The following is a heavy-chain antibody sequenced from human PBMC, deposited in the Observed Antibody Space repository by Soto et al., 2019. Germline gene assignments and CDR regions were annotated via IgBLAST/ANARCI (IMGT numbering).Heavy chain of an antibody. V-gene: IGHV3-23*01. J-gene: IGHJ6*02. D-gene: IGHD4-4*01. CDR1: GFTFSSYA. Sequence: GGSLRLSCAASGFTFSSYAMSWVRQSPGKGLEWVSAISGSGGSTYYADSVKGRFTISRDNSKNTLYLQMNSLRAEDTAVYYCAKAPIRVTYYYYYGMDVWGQGTTVTVSS. CDR2: ISGSGGST. CDR3: AKAPIRVTYYYYYGMDV.